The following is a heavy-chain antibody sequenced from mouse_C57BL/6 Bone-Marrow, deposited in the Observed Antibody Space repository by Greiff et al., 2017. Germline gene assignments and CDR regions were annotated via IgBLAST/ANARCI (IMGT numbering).Heavy chain of an antibody. Sequence: QVQLQQPGAELVKPGASVKLSCKASGYTFTSYWMHWVKQRPGQGLEWIGMIYPNSGSTNYNEKFKSKATLTVDKSSSTAYMQLSSLTSEDSAVYYCAIDDYDWFAYWGRGTLVTVTA. CDR1: GYTFTSYW. V-gene: IGHV1-64*01. D-gene: IGHD2-4*01. CDR2: IYPNSGST. CDR3: AIDDYDWFAY. J-gene: IGHJ3*01.